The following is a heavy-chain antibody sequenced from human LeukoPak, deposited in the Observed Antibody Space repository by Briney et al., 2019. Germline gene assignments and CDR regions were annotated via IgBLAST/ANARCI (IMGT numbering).Heavy chain of an antibody. Sequence: GSLRLSCAASGFTFRSYPMTWVRQAPGKGLEWVSTKRSNAGDTHYADSVKGRFTISRDNSKNSLYLQMNSLRAEDTAVYYCAKYYSTSGSSGGRVFDYWGQGTLVAVSS. V-gene: IGHV3-23*01. CDR1: GFTFRSYP. D-gene: IGHD3-10*01. CDR3: AKYYSTSGSSGGRVFDY. J-gene: IGHJ4*02. CDR2: KRSNAGDT.